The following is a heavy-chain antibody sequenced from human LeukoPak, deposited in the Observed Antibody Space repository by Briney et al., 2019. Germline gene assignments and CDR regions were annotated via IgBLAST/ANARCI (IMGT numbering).Heavy chain of an antibody. CDR3: ARSSSGWYAVDY. V-gene: IGHV3-30*04. J-gene: IGHJ4*02. CDR2: ISYDGSNK. D-gene: IGHD6-19*01. CDR1: GFTFSSYA. Sequence: SGRSLRLSCAASGFTFSSYAMHWVRQAPGKGLEWVAVISYDGSNKYYADSVKGRFTISGDNSKNTLYLQMNSLRAEDTAVHYCARSSSGWYAVDYWGQGTLVTVSS.